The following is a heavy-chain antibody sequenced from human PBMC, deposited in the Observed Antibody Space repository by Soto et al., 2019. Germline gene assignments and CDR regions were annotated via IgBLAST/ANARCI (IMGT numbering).Heavy chain of an antibody. CDR1: GFTFSSYA. D-gene: IGHD3-10*01. J-gene: IGHJ6*02. Sequence: GGSLRLSCAASGFTFSSYAMHWVRQAPGKGLEWVAVISYDGSNKYYEDTVKGRFTISRDNSKNTLYLQMNSLSAEDTAVYYCARDLHYYGSGSLKYYYYYGMDVWGQGTTVTVSS. CDR3: ARDLHYYGSGSLKYYYYYGMDV. V-gene: IGHV3-30-3*01. CDR2: ISYDGSNK.